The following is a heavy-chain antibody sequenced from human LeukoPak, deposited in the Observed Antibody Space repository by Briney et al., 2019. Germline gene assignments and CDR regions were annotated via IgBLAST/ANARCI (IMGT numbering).Heavy chain of an antibody. CDR2: FHPSSDAA. D-gene: IGHD2-8*01. J-gene: IGHJ6*03. CDR3: ASSPAVANNGVWGNYYYMDV. Sequence: ASVEVSCKASANTFSDYYVHWVRQAPEQGLQWMGWFHPSSDAAGYAQRFQGRVSMTRDTSFSTAYMQLTGLRSEDTAVYYCASSPAVANNGVWGNYYYMDVWGKGTTVTVSS. V-gene: IGHV1-2*02. CDR1: ANTFSDYY.